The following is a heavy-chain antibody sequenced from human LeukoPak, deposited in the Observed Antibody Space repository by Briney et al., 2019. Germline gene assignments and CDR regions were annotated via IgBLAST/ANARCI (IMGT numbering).Heavy chain of an antibody. Sequence: GGSLGLSCAASGFTFKSYGMNSVRQAPGKGLEWVSYISFGSSTIYHADSVKGRSTISRDNAKNSLYLQMNSLRAEDTAVYYCARAVGLAGYDGLFDYWGQGTLVTVSS. CDR1: GFTFKSYG. J-gene: IGHJ4*02. D-gene: IGHD2-15*01. CDR2: ISFGSSTI. V-gene: IGHV3-48*04. CDR3: ARAVGLAGYDGLFDY.